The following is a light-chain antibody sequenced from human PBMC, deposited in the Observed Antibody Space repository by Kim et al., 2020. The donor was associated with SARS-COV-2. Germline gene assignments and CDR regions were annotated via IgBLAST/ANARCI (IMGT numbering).Light chain of an antibody. CDR1: QSVSSN. CDR3: QQYNNWPDS. J-gene: IGKJ2*03. CDR2: GAS. Sequence: SVSPGERATLPCRASQSVSSNLAWYQQKPGQAPRLLIYGASTRATGIPARFSGSGSGTEFTLTISSLQSEDFAVYYCQQYNNWPDSFGQGTKLEI. V-gene: IGKV3-15*01.